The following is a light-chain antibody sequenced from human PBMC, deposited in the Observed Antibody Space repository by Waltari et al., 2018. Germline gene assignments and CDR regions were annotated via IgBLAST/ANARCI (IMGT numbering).Light chain of an antibody. Sequence: DIQMTQSPSTLSASIGDRVTITCRASHSVSRGLAWYQQKPGKAPKVLIYDASSLESGVPSRFSGSGSGTEFTLTISSLQPDDFATYYCQQYTTYSGTFGQGTKVEIK. CDR2: DAS. V-gene: IGKV1-5*01. J-gene: IGKJ1*01. CDR3: QQYTTYSGT. CDR1: HSVSRG.